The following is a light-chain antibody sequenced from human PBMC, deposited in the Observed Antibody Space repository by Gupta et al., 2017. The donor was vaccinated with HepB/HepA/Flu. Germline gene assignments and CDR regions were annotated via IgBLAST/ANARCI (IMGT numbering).Light chain of an antibody. CDR3: QQYQSSPIT. Sequence: EIVLTQSPGTLSLSQGERATLSFRVSQSVSSSNLAWYQQKPGQAPSLLIYGGSNRATGIPDRFSGSGSGTDFTLTVSRLEPEDFAVYYCQQYQSSPITFGGGTKVEIK. J-gene: IGKJ4*01. V-gene: IGKV3-20*01. CDR1: QSVSSSN. CDR2: GGS.